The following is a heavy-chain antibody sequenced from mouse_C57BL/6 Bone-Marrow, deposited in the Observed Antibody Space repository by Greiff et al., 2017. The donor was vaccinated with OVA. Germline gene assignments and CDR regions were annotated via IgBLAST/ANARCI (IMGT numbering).Heavy chain of an antibody. Sequence: VQLQQPGAELVMPGASVKLSCKASGYTFTSYWMHWVKQRPGQGLEWIGEIDPSDSYTNYNQKFKGKSTLTVDKSSSTAYMQLSSLTSKDSAVYYCARGGIYSNYPYYFDYWGQGTTLTVSS. J-gene: IGHJ2*01. CDR2: IDPSDSYT. V-gene: IGHV1-69*01. D-gene: IGHD2-5*01. CDR1: GYTFTSYW. CDR3: ARGGIYSNYPYYFDY.